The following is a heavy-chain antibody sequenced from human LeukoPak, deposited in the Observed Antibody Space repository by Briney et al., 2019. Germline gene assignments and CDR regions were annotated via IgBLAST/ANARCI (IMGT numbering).Heavy chain of an antibody. V-gene: IGHV4-59*12. CDR1: GGSISSYY. D-gene: IGHD1-26*01. Sequence: SETLSLTCTVSGGSISSYYWSWIRQSPGKGLEWIGYIYNNGNTNYNPSLKSRVTISVDTSKSQFSLKLSSVTAADTAVYYCARDREWELTRNAFDIWGQGTMVTVSS. CDR2: IYNNGNT. CDR3: ARDREWELTRNAFDI. J-gene: IGHJ3*02.